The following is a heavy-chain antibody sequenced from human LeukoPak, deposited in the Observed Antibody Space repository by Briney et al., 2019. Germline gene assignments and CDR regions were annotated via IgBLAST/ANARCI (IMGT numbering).Heavy chain of an antibody. D-gene: IGHD6-19*01. CDR2: FSESGGRT. Sequence: GGSLRLSCAASGFTFSDYYMSWVRQAPGKGLEWVSIFSESGGRTYYADSVKGRFTISRDTPKNTLYLQMNSLRAEDTAVYYCAKGAGGWHYYGMDVWGQGTTVTVSS. V-gene: IGHV3-23*01. CDR3: AKGAGGWHYYGMDV. J-gene: IGHJ6*02. CDR1: GFTFSDYY.